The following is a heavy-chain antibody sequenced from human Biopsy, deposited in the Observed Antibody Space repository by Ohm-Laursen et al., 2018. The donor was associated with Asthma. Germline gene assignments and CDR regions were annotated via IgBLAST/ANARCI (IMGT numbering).Heavy chain of an antibody. J-gene: IGHJ1*01. Sequence: GSLRLSCAASGFTFSSYGMSWVRQAPGKGLEWVSYISSSSSTIYYADSVKGRFTISRDNAKNLLFLQMNSLRAEDTAVYYCARTFHFWSPYHAEHYQLWGQGTLVTVSS. D-gene: IGHD3-3*01. V-gene: IGHV3-48*04. CDR1: GFTFSSYG. CDR2: ISSSSSTI. CDR3: ARTFHFWSPYHAEHYQL.